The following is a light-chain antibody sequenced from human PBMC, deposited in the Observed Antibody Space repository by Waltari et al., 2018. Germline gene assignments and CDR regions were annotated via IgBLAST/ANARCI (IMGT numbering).Light chain of an antibody. V-gene: IGKV1-39*01. Sequence: DIQLTQSPSSLSASLGDRVTITCRARQNIDTFLNWYQQRPGKAPKVLIYGASSLQTGVPSRFSGSGSGTQFTLTIRSLQPDDFATYYCQQCHTMLYTFGQGTKLEIK. CDR2: GAS. J-gene: IGKJ2*01. CDR1: QNIDTF. CDR3: QQCHTMLYT.